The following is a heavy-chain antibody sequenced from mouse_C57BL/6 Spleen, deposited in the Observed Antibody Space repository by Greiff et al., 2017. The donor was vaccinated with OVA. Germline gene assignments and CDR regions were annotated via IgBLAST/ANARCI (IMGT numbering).Heavy chain of an antibody. CDR2: IRNKANGYTT. V-gene: IGHV7-3*01. Sequence: EVKLVVSGGGLVQPGGSLSLSCAASGFTFTDYYMSWVRQPPGKALEWLGFIRNKANGYTTEYSASVKGRFTISRDNSQSILYLQMNALRAEDSATYYCARSSYYSNYVYYAMDYWGQGTSVTVSS. CDR1: GFTFTDYY. CDR3: ARSSYYSNYVYYAMDY. D-gene: IGHD2-5*01. J-gene: IGHJ4*01.